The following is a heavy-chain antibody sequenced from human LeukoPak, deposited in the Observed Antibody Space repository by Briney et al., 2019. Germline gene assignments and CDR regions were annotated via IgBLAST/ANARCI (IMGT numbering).Heavy chain of an antibody. Sequence: SETLSLTCTVSGYSISSGYYWGWIRQPPGKGLEWIGSIYHSGSTYYNPSLKSRVTISVDTSKNQFSLKLSSVTAADTAVYYCARAGPGYSYGRRGGWYFDLWGRGTLVTVSS. J-gene: IGHJ2*01. CDR1: GYSISSGYY. CDR2: IYHSGST. CDR3: ARAGPGYSYGRRGGWYFDL. V-gene: IGHV4-38-2*02. D-gene: IGHD5-18*01.